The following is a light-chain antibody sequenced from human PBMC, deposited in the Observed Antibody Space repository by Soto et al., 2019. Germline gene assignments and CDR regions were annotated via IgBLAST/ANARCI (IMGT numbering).Light chain of an antibody. Sequence: QLVLTQSPSASASLGASVKLTCTLSSGHSSYAIAWHQQRPGKGPRYLMKLNSDGSHTKGDGIPDRFSGSNSGAERYLTISSLQSEDEADYYCQTWGTGIVVFGGGTQLTVL. J-gene: IGLJ2*01. CDR1: SGHSSYA. CDR3: QTWGTGIVV. CDR2: LNSDGSH. V-gene: IGLV4-69*01.